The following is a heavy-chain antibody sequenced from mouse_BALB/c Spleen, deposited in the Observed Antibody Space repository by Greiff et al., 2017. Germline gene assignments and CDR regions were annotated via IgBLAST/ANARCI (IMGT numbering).Heavy chain of an antibody. D-gene: IGHD2-2*01. CDR1: GFTFSSFG. CDR3: AREYGYAHYAMDY. CDR2: ISSGSSTI. Sequence: EVQGVESGGGLVQPGGSRKLSCAASGFTFSSFGMHWVRQAPEKGLEWVAYISSGSSTIYYADTVKGRFTISRDNPKNTLFLQMTSLRSEDTAMYYCAREYGYAHYAMDYWGQGTSVTVSS. V-gene: IGHV5-17*02. J-gene: IGHJ4*01.